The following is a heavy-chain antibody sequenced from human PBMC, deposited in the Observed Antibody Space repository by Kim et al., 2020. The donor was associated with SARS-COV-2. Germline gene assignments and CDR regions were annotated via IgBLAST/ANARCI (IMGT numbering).Heavy chain of an antibody. CDR2: IYHSGST. CDR1: GGSISSGGYS. CDR3: ARGEAAAGTGIDY. J-gene: IGHJ4*02. D-gene: IGHD6-13*01. Sequence: SETLSLTCAVSGGSISSGGYSWSWIRQPPGKGLEWIGYIYHSGSTYYNPSLKSRVTISVDRSKNQFSLKLSSVTAADTAVYYCARGEAAAGTGIDYWGQGTLVTVSS. V-gene: IGHV4-30-2*01.